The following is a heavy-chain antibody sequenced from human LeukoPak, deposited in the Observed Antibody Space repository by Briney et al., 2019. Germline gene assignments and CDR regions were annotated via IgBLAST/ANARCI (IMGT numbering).Heavy chain of an antibody. V-gene: IGHV3-23*01. J-gene: IGHJ3*02. CDR1: GFTFSSYA. CDR2: ISGSGGST. CDR3: AKAFRKMDAFDI. Sequence: GGSLRLSCAASGFTFSSYAMSWVRQAPGKGVEWVSAISGSGGSTYYADSVKGRFTISRDNSKNTLYLQMNSLRAEDTAVYYCAKAFRKMDAFDIWGQGTMVTVSS.